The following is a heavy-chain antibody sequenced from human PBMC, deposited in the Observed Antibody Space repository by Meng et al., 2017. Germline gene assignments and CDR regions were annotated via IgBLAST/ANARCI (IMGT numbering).Heavy chain of an antibody. CDR1: GGSISSSSYY. V-gene: IGHV4-39*07. CDR3: AMIRIAAAVLDY. Sequence: QWQLPESGPGLVKPSETLSLTCTVSGGSISSSSYYWGWIRQPPGKGLEWIGSIYYSGSTYYNPSLKSRVTISVDTSKNQFSLKLSSVTAADTAVYYCAMIRIAAAVLDYWGQGTLVTVAS. CDR2: IYYSGST. J-gene: IGHJ4*02. D-gene: IGHD6-13*01.